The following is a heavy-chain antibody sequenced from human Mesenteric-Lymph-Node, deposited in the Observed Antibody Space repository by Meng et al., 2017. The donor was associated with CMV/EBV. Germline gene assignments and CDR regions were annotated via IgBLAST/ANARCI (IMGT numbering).Heavy chain of an antibody. J-gene: IGHJ6*02. V-gene: IGHV1-2*02. CDR1: GYIFTGYY. CDR3: ARDPSAVRYYYYCGMDV. D-gene: IGHD3-10*01. Sequence: ASVKVSCKASGYIFTGYYMHWVRQAPGQGLEWMGWINPNSGDTNYAQKFQGRVTMTRDTSTSTVYMELSSLRSEDTAVYYCARDPSAVRYYYYCGMDVWGQGTTVTVSS. CDR2: INPNSGDT.